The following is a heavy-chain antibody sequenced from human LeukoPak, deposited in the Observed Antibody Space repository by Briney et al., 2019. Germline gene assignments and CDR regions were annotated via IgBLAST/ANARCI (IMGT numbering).Heavy chain of an antibody. D-gene: IGHD3-10*01. V-gene: IGHV2-70*04. J-gene: IGHJ4*02. CDR3: ARTAYGSVPLYDY. Sequence: ESGPALVKPTQTLTLTCTFSGFSLSPSGMRVSWNRQPPGKALEWLARIDWDDDKFYSTSLKTRLTISKDTSKNHVVLTMTNMDPVDTATYYCARTAYGSVPLYDYWGQGTLVTGSS. CDR1: GFSLSPSGMR. CDR2: IDWDDDK.